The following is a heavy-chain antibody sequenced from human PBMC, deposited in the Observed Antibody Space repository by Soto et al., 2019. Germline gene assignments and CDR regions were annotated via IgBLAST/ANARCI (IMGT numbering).Heavy chain of an antibody. CDR2: ISGYNGDT. CDR3: AKNGQPPYYYYGLDV. J-gene: IGHJ6*02. D-gene: IGHD2-8*01. CDR1: GYTFTRYG. Sequence: QGHLVQSGAEVKKPGASVKVSCKASGYTFTRYGISWVRQAPGQGLEWMGWISGYNGDTNYAQNHQEQVTMTIDTSTNTAYMELRSLTSDDAAVYYCAKNGQPPYYYYGLDVWGQGTTVTVSS. V-gene: IGHV1-18*01.